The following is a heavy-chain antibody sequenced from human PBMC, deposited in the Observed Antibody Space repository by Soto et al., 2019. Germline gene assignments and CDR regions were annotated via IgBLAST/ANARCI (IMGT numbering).Heavy chain of an antibody. Sequence: QLQLQESGPGLVKPSETLSLTCTVSGGSISSSSYYWGWIRQPPGKGLVWIGSIYYSGSTYYNPSLKSRVTISVDTSKNQFSLKLSSVTAADTAVYYCARLSSGSNWFDPWGQGTLVTVSS. CDR1: GGSISSSSYY. CDR3: ARLSSGSNWFDP. CDR2: IYYSGST. V-gene: IGHV4-39*01. J-gene: IGHJ5*02. D-gene: IGHD6-19*01.